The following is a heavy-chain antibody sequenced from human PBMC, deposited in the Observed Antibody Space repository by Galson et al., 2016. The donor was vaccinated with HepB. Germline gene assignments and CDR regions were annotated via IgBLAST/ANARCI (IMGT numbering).Heavy chain of an antibody. V-gene: IGHV3-15*01. D-gene: IGHD5-18*01. CDR2: VKSNTDGGTT. CDR3: TTLDTAMVTAPNSYYVLDG. CDR1: GFTFSNAW. J-gene: IGHJ6*02. Sequence: SLRLSCAASGFTFSNAWMTWVRQAPGKGLEWVGRVKSNTDGGTTDYAAPVKGRFTISRDDSKNTLYLQMSGLKTEDTAVYYCTTLDTAMVTAPNSYYVLDGWGPGTTVTVSS.